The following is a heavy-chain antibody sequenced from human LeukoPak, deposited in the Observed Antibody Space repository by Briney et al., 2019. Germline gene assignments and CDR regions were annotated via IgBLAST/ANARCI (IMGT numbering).Heavy chain of an antibody. J-gene: IGHJ4*02. Sequence: PGGSLRLSCAASGFTFSNAWMSWVRQAPGKGLEWVGRIKSKIDGETTGYAAPVKGRFTISRDDSKNMLYLQMNSLKTEDTAVYYCTTELGLSFGVRYFDHWGQGTSATVSS. CDR1: GFTFSNAW. CDR3: TTELGLSFGVRYFDH. CDR2: IKSKIDGETT. D-gene: IGHD3-10*01. V-gene: IGHV3-15*01.